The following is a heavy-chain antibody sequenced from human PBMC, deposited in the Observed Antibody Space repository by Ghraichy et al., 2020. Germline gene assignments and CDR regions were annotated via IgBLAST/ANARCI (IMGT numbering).Heavy chain of an antibody. Sequence: GGSLRLSCAASGFSFDRYVMSWVRQAPGKGLDWVASITGGGITFYANSVQGRFTIYRENDKDTLFLLMRGLTTEDAGLYFCARDRAGSGYDSEFDSWGQGTLVTVSA. CDR3: ARDRAGSGYDSEFDS. J-gene: IGHJ4*02. CDR1: GFSFDRYV. D-gene: IGHD5-12*01. CDR2: ITGGGIT. V-gene: IGHV3-23*01.